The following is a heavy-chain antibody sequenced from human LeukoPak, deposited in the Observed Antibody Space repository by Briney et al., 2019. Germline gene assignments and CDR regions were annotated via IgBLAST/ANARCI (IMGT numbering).Heavy chain of an antibody. CDR2: ISYDGSNK. J-gene: IGHJ4*02. CDR3: MVRGILLIDY. D-gene: IGHD3-10*01. V-gene: IGHV3-30-3*01. Sequence: GGSLRLSCAASGFTFSTYAMHWVRQAPGKGLEWVAVISYDGSNKYYADSVKGRFTISRDNSKNTLYLQMNSLRAEDTAVYYCMVRGILLIDYWGQGTLVTVSS. CDR1: GFTFSTYA.